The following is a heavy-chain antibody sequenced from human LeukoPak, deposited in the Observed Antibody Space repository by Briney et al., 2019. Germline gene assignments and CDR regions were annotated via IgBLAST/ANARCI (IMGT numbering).Heavy chain of an antibody. CDR2: IIPIFGTA. CDR3: ATPRGYSYSSWDY. J-gene: IGHJ4*02. V-gene: IGHV1-69*13. D-gene: IGHD5-18*01. Sequence: SVKVSCKASGGTFSSYAISWVRQAPGQGLEWMGGIIPIFGTANYAQKFQGRVTITADESTSTAYMELSSLRSEDTAVYYYATPRGYSYSSWDYWGQGTLVTVSS. CDR1: GGTFSSYA.